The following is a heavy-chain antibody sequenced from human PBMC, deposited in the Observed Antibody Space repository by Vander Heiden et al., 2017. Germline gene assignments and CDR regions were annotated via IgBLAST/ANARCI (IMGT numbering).Heavy chain of an antibody. V-gene: IGHV4-4*07. CDR2: SYSSGST. Sequence: QVHLQESGPGLVTPSETLSLTCTVSAGSISGYYWTWIRQPAGRGLEWIGRSYSSGSTNYYPSLKSRVTMSLDTSKNQFSLKVNSVTAADTAVYYCARGVYESSGYYLDFWSPGTLVTVSS. D-gene: IGHD3-22*01. J-gene: IGHJ4*02. CDR3: ARGVYESSGYYLDF. CDR1: AGSISGYY.